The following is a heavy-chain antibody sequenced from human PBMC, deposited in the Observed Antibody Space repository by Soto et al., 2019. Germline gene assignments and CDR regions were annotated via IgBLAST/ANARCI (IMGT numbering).Heavy chain of an antibody. D-gene: IGHD5-12*01. CDR3: AKSLNKVDDPFDY. Sequence: SETLSLTCTVSGGSISRNSYYWGWIRQPPGKGLEWVGSVFYSGNTDYNPSLKNQVTISVDTAKNHFSLKLSSVTAADTAVYYCAKSLNKVDDPFDYWGQGTLVTVS. V-gene: IGHV4-39*02. CDR2: VFYSGNT. J-gene: IGHJ4*02. CDR1: GGSISRNSYY.